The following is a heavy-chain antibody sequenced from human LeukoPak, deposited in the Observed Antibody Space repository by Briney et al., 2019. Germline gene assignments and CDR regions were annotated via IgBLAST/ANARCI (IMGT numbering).Heavy chain of an antibody. CDR3: ARENSGSYREFDY. CDR1: GGSISSYY. Sequence: PETLSLTCTVSGGSISSYYWSWIRQPAGKGLEWIGRIYTSGSTNYNASLKSRVSMSVDTSKNQFSLKLSSVTAADTAVFYCARENSGSYREFDYWGQGALVTVSS. CDR2: IYTSGST. J-gene: IGHJ4*02. D-gene: IGHD1-26*01. V-gene: IGHV4-4*07.